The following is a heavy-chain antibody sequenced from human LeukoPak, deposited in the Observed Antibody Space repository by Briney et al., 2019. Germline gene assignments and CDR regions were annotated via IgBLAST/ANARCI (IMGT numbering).Heavy chain of an antibody. J-gene: IGHJ4*02. D-gene: IGHD7-27*01. Sequence: ASLQVSYQASRYTFTRYGVSCVRQAAAQGLAWMGWISSYNGNRNSAQKFKGRITLTTDTSTATAYMELRNLTSDDTAVYYCARESHGEFDYWGQGTLVTVSS. CDR1: RYTFTRYG. V-gene: IGHV1-18*01. CDR3: ARESHGEFDY. CDR2: ISSYNGNR.